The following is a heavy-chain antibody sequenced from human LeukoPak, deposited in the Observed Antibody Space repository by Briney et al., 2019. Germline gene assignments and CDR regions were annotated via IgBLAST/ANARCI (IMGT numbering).Heavy chain of an antibody. CDR1: GFTFSSYA. J-gene: IGHJ4*02. V-gene: IGHV3-30*01. CDR3: ARDTHRFFDY. CDR2: ISYDGSNK. Sequence: GGSLRLSCAASGFTFSSYAMRWVRQAPGKGLEWVAVISYDGSNKYYADSVKGRFTISRDNSKNTLYLQMNSLRAEDTAVYYCARDTHRFFDYWGQGTLVTVSS. D-gene: IGHD1-14*01.